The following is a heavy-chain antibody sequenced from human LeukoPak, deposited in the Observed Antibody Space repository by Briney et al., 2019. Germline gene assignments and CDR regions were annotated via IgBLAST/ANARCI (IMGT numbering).Heavy chain of an antibody. CDR2: IYKGGST. Sequence: GGSLRLSCAASGFTVSTHYTSWVRQAPGKGLEWVSVIYKGGSTNYADSVKGRFTISRDNSKNTLYLQMNSLRAEDTAMYYCARGYDSSTYYPEHFQHWGQGTLVTVSS. D-gene: IGHD3-22*01. V-gene: IGHV3-66*01. CDR3: ARGYDSSTYYPEHFQH. CDR1: GFTVSTHY. J-gene: IGHJ1*01.